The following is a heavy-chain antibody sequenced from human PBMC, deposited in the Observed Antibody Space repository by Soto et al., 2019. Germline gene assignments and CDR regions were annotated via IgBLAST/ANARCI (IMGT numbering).Heavy chain of an antibody. CDR1: GGSISSYY. D-gene: IGHD3-22*01. CDR2: IYYSGST. V-gene: IGHV4-59*01. CDR3: ARATYYYDSSGYPQWYFDL. J-gene: IGHJ2*01. Sequence: QVQLQESGPGLVKPSETLSLTCTVSGGSISSYYWSWIRQPPGKGLEWIGYIYYSGSTNYNPSLKSRVTISVDTSKNQFSLKRSSVTAADTAVYYCARATYYYDSSGYPQWYFDLWGRGTLVTVSS.